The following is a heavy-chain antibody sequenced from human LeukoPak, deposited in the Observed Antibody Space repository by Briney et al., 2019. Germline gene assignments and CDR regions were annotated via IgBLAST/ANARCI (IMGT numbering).Heavy chain of an antibody. CDR3: AKLIYSNYGANWFDP. CDR1: GFTFSSYA. D-gene: IGHD4-11*01. J-gene: IGHJ5*02. CDR2: ISGSGGST. Sequence: GGSLRLSCAASGFTFSSYAMSWVRQAPGKGLEWVSAISGSGGSTYYADSVKGRFTISRDNSKYTLYLQMNSLRAEDTAVYYCAKLIYSNYGANWFDPWGQGTLVTVSS. V-gene: IGHV3-23*01.